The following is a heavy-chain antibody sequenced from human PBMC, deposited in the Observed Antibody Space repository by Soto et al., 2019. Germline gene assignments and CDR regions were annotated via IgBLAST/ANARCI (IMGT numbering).Heavy chain of an antibody. D-gene: IGHD6-13*01. CDR3: ARRVAAADHYYYYGMDV. J-gene: IGHJ6*02. V-gene: IGHV6-1*01. CDR1: GGSVSSNSAA. Sequence: PSHTLSLTCAISGGSVSSNSAAWNWIRQSPSRGLEWLGRTYYRSKWYNAYAVSVKGRITINPDTSKNQFSLQLNSVTPEDTAVYYCARRVAAADHYYYYGMDVWGQGTTVTVSS. CDR2: TYYRSKWYN.